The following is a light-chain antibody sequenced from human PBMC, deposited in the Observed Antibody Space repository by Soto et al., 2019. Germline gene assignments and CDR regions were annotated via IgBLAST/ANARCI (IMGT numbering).Light chain of an antibody. CDR3: QQYASSPLT. Sequence: EVVLTQSPATLPLSPGERAALSCRTSQNISSSFFAWYQQKVGQAPRLLIYATSNRATGVPDRFSGSGSGSDFSLTISRLEPEDFAVYFCQQYASSPLTFGGGTNIEVK. V-gene: IGKV3-20*01. CDR2: ATS. CDR1: QNISSSF. J-gene: IGKJ4*01.